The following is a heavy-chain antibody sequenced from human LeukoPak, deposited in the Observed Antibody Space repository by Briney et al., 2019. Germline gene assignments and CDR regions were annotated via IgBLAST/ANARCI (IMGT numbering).Heavy chain of an antibody. CDR2: IYYSGST. V-gene: IGHV4-30-4*08. CDR3: ARSPYYYDSPTLLFDY. D-gene: IGHD3-22*01. J-gene: IGHJ4*02. Sequence: SQTLSLTCTVSGGSISSGDYYWRWIRQPPGKGLEWIGYIYYSGSTYYNPSLKSRVTISVDTSKNQFSPKLSSVTAADTAVYYCARSPYYYDSPTLLFDYWGQGTLVTVSS. CDR1: GGSISSGDYY.